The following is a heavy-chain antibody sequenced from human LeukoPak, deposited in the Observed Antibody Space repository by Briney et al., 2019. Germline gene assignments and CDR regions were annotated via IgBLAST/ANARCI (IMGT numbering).Heavy chain of an antibody. J-gene: IGHJ4*02. CDR1: GFSFSSYA. CDR2: ISATGGTT. V-gene: IGHV3-23*01. CDR3: AKDEPRAGF. D-gene: IGHD6-25*01. Sequence: GGSLRLSCAASGFSFSSYAMSWVRQAPGKGLEWVSTISATGGTTYYADSVKGRFTISRDNPKNTLYLQMSSLRAEDTAVYYCAKDEPRAGFWGQGTLVTVSS.